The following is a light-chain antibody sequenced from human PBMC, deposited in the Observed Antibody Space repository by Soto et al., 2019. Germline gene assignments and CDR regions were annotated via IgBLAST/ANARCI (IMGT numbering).Light chain of an antibody. CDR1: HDITNY. Sequence: DIQMTQSPSSLSASVGDRVTITCQASHDITNYLNWYQQKPGKGPRLLIYGASNLETGVPSRFSGSGFGTDFSFTISSLQPEDVATYYCLLYDSLPTFGGGTKVELK. CDR3: LLYDSLPT. V-gene: IGKV1-33*01. J-gene: IGKJ4*01. CDR2: GAS.